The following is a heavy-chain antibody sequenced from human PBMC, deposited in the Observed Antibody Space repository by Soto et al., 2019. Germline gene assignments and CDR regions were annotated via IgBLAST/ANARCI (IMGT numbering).Heavy chain of an antibody. J-gene: IGHJ4*02. CDR1: GDSISSAPYY. Sequence: QVQLQESGPGLVKPSQTLSLTCTVSGDSISSAPYYWSWLRQHPGKGLEWIEYIYYTGSTYYNPSLKSRITISLAASKTQFSLKMSSVTAADTAVYYCARVCYGDYTYYFAYWGQGTLVTVSS. CDR2: IYYTGST. CDR3: ARVCYGDYTYYFAY. V-gene: IGHV4-31*03. D-gene: IGHD4-17*01.